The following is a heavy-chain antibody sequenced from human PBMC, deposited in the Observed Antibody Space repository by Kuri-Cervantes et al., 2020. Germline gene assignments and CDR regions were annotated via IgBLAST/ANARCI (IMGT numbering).Heavy chain of an antibody. J-gene: IGHJ5*02. Sequence: ASVKVSCKASGYTFTSYGISWVRQAPGQGLEWMGWISAYNGNTNYAQKLQGRVTMTTDTSTSTAYMELRSLRSDDTAVYYCARDGVQLWLRGNWFDPWGQGTLVTVSS. V-gene: IGHV1-18*01. CDR3: ARDGVQLWLRGNWFDP. CDR2: ISAYNGNT. D-gene: IGHD5-18*01. CDR1: GYTFTSYG.